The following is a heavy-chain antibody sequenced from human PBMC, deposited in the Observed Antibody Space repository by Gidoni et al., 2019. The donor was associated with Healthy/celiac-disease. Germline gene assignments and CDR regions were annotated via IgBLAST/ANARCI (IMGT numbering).Heavy chain of an antibody. CDR3: ARVVRATVTTWGWFDP. D-gene: IGHD4-4*01. V-gene: IGHV1-3*01. CDR1: GYTFTSYA. J-gene: IGHJ5*02. Sequence: QVQLVQSGAEVKKPGASVKVSCKASGYTFTSYAMHWVRQAPGQRLEWMGWINAGNGNTNYSQKFQGRVTITRDTSASTAYMELSSLRSEDTAVYYCARVVRATVTTWGWFDPWGHGTLVTVSS. CDR2: INAGNGNT.